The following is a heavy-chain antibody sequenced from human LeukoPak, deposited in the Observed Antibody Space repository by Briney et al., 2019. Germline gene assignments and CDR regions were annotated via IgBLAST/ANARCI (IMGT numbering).Heavy chain of an antibody. V-gene: IGHV3-74*01. CDR2: INSDGSST. CDR3: AASSIAARLFY. J-gene: IGHJ4*02. CDR1: GFTFSSYW. D-gene: IGHD6-6*01. Sequence: GGSLRLSCAASGFTFSSYWMHWVPQAPGKGLVWVSRINSDGSSTSYADSVKGRFTISRDNAKNTLYLQMNSLRAEDTAVYYCAASSIAARLFYWGQGTLVTVSS.